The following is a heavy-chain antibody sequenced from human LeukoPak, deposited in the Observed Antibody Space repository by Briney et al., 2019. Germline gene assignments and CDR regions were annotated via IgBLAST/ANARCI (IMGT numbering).Heavy chain of an antibody. CDR3: ARVHMTYYDFWRGYGMDV. J-gene: IGHJ6*02. CDR2: IYYSGST. CDR1: GGSISSYY. V-gene: IGHV4-59*01. Sequence: SETLSLTCTVSGGSISSYYWSWIRQPPGKGLEWIGYIYYSGSTNYNPSLKSRVTISVDTSKNQFSLKLSSVTAADTAVYYCARVHMTYYDFWRGYGMDVWGQGTTVTVSS. D-gene: IGHD3-3*01.